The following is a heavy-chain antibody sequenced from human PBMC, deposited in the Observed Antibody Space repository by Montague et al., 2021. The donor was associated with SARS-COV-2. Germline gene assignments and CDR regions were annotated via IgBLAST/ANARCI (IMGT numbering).Heavy chain of an antibody. D-gene: IGHD3-3*01. CDR3: VRHPRKYNGFWCGHWGRLVFRLDA. CDR2: IYHSGST. V-gene: IGHV4-39*01. Sequence: SETLSLTCTVSGGSISSTSYYWGWIRQSPGKGLEWIGSIYHSGSTYYNPSLRSRVTLSVETSKNQFSLKLTSVTAADTAVYYCVRHPRKYNGFWCGHWGRLVFRLDAWGQGTLVTVSS. CDR1: GGSISSTSYY. J-gene: IGHJ1*01.